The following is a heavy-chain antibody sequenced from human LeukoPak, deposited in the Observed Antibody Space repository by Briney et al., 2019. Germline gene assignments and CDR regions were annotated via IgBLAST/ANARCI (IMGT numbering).Heavy chain of an antibody. CDR3: ARALVRSSIVGAIPGY. D-gene: IGHD1-26*01. V-gene: IGHV1-69*04. J-gene: IGHJ4*02. Sequence: SVKVSCKASGGTFSSYAISWVRQAPGQGLEWRGRIIPILGIANYAQKFQGRVTITADKSTSTAYMELSSLRSDDTAVYYCARALVRSSIVGAIPGYWGQGTLVTVSS. CDR1: GGTFSSYA. CDR2: IIPILGIA.